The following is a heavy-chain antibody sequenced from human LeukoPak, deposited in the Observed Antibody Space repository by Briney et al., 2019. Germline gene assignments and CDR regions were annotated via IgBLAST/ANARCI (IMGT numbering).Heavy chain of an antibody. CDR1: GASISDYY. J-gene: IGHJ4*01. D-gene: IGHD4-17*01. V-gene: IGHV4-59*13. Sequence: SETLSLTCTVSGASISDYYWTCFRQPPGQGLHWIGNITRSGITNFIPPLKCRVTISASPSKNQFSLRLSSVAAADTAVYYCAREGDYWHHFDDWGRGTLVTVSS. CDR3: AREGDYWHHFDD. CDR2: ITRSGIT.